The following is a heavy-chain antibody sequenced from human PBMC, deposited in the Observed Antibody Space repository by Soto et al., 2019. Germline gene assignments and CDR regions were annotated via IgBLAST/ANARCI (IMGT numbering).Heavy chain of an antibody. Sequence: QVPLVQSGAEVKKPGASVKVSCKASGYTFTSYGISWVRQAPGQGLEWMGWISGYNGNTNYAQKLQGRVTMTTDTSTSTAYMELRSLRSDDTAVYYCARDFVTMVRGDYYYGMDVWGQGTTVTVSS. CDR3: ARDFVTMVRGDYYYGMDV. CDR2: ISGYNGNT. J-gene: IGHJ6*02. V-gene: IGHV1-18*01. CDR1: GYTFTSYG. D-gene: IGHD3-10*01.